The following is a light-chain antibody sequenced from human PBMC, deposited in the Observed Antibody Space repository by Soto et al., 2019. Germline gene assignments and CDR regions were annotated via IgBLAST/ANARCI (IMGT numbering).Light chain of an antibody. CDR3: SSYISSSTHV. CDR2: DVS. CDR1: SSDIGRYNY. Sequence: QSALTQPASVSGSPGQSITISCTGTSSDIGRYNYVSWYQQYPGKAPKFMIYDVSNRPSGVSNRFSGSKSGNTASLTISGLQAEDEADYYCSSYISSSTHVFGTGTEVTVL. V-gene: IGLV2-14*01. J-gene: IGLJ1*01.